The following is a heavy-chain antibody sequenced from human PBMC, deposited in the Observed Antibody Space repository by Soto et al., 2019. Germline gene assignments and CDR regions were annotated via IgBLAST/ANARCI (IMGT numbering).Heavy chain of an antibody. CDR3: AKVAAAGGPQPWREFDY. J-gene: IGHJ4*02. CDR2: ISGSGGST. CDR1: GFTFSSYA. D-gene: IGHD6-13*01. Sequence: GGSLRLSCAASGFTFSSYAMSWVRQAPGKGLEWVSAISGSGGSTYYADSVKGRFTISRDNSKNTLYLQMNSLRAEDTAVYYCAKVAAAGGPQPWREFDYWGQGTLVTVSS. V-gene: IGHV3-23*01.